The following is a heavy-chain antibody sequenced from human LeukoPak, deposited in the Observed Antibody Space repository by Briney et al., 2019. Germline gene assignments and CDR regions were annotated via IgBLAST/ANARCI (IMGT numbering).Heavy chain of an antibody. CDR1: GYTLTELS. V-gene: IGHV1-24*01. CDR3: ATADSSSSNWY. J-gene: IGHJ4*02. CDR2: FDPEDGET. Sequence: ASVKVSCKVSGYTLTELSMHWVRQAPGKGLEWMGGFDPEDGETIYAQKFQGRVTVTEDTSTDTAYMELSSLRSEDTAVYYCATADSSSSNWYWGQGTLVTVSS. D-gene: IGHD6-13*01.